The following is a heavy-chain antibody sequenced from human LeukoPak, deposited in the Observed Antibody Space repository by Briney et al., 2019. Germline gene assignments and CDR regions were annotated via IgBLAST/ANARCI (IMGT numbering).Heavy chain of an antibody. J-gene: IGHJ4*02. V-gene: IGHV3-53*01. CDR3: AKRSSSTSGYFDY. CDR1: GFTVSRNY. D-gene: IGHD6-6*01. Sequence: GGSLRLSCAASGFTVSRNYMSWVRQAPGKGLEWVSVLYSDGSTYHADSVKGRFTISRDNSKNTLYLQMNSLRSEDTAVYYCAKRSSSTSGYFDYWGQGTLVTVSS. CDR2: LYSDGST.